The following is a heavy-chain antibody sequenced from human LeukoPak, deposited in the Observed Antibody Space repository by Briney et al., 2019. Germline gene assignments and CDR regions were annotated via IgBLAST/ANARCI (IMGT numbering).Heavy chain of an antibody. CDR2: IYYNGSR. V-gene: IGHV4-39*01. CDR3: ARSITFLGSFLPHFDY. D-gene: IGHD3-3*01. Sequence: SETLSLTCTVSGGSISSSSHYWGWIRQPPGKGLEWIGNIYYNGSRYYNPSLKNRVTISVDTSKNQYSLKLSSVTAADTAVYYWARSITFLGSFLPHFDYWGQGALVTVSS. J-gene: IGHJ4*02. CDR1: GGSISSSSHY.